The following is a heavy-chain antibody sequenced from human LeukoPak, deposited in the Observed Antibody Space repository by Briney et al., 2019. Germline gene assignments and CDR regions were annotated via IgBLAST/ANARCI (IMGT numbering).Heavy chain of an antibody. Sequence: GGSLRLSCAASGFIFSDYYMSWIRQAPGKGLDWVSYISSGGRTIYYADSVKGRFTVSRDNAKNSLYLQMNSLRAEDTAVYYCARVGDGSGYLDYWGQGTLVTVSS. CDR1: GFIFSDYY. V-gene: IGHV3-11*01. D-gene: IGHD3-22*01. J-gene: IGHJ4*02. CDR3: ARVGDGSGYLDY. CDR2: ISSGGRTI.